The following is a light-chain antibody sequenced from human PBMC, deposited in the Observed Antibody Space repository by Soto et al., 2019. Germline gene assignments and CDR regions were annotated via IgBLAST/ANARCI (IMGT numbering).Light chain of an antibody. J-gene: IGKJ1*01. Sequence: DIHLTQSPSTLSASVGDRVTITCRASQTISHWLAWYQQKPGKAPKLLIFDASNLENGVPSRFSGSGPGTEFTLTITGLQADDFATYCCQQYNTYWTFGQGTKVEI. CDR3: QQYNTYWT. V-gene: IGKV1-5*01. CDR1: QTISHW. CDR2: DAS.